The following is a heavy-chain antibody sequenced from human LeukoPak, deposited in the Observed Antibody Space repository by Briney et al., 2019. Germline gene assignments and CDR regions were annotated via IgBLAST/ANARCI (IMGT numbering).Heavy chain of an antibody. D-gene: IGHD3-22*01. CDR3: ARTYTNNAGYYLY. J-gene: IGHJ4*02. V-gene: IGHV3-53*01. CDR2: VFGGGGT. Sequence: GGSLRLSCAASGLSVSSTFMSWVRQNPGKGLEWVSSVFGGGGTRYADSVMGRFTISRDNSKSTLYLQMNSLRAEDTAVYYCARTYTNNAGYYLYWGQGTLVTVSS. CDR1: GLSVSSTF.